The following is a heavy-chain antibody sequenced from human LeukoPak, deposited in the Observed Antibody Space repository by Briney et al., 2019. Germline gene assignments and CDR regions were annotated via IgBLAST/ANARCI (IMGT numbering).Heavy chain of an antibody. Sequence: SETLSLTCSVSAGSISTPYWHWIRQSPGKGLEGIGFVFYGGMTNYNPSLKSRVIISLDTSKNQFSLKLTSVAAADTAVYYCSSGTVFGVITPQFFPYWGQGSPVTLSS. CDR3: SSGTVFGVITPQFFPY. J-gene: IGHJ4*01. CDR2: VFYGGMT. CDR1: AGSISTPY. D-gene: IGHD3-3*01. V-gene: IGHV4-59*11.